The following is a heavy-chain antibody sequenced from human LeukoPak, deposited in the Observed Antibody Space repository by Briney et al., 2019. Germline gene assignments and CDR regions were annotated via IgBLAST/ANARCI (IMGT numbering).Heavy chain of an antibody. CDR3: ARAPLVFWSGYLGMDV. J-gene: IGHJ6*04. CDR1: GFTFSSYA. CDR2: ISGSGGST. Sequence: PTGGSLRLSCAASGFTFSSYAMSWVRQAPGKGLEWVSAISGSGGSTYYADSVKGRFTISRDNSKNTLYLQMNSLRAEDSAVYYCARAPLVFWSGYLGMDVWGKGTTVTVSS. V-gene: IGHV3-23*01. D-gene: IGHD3-3*01.